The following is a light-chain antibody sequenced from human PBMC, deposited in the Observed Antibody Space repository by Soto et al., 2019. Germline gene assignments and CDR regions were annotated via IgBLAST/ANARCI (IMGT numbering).Light chain of an antibody. CDR3: QQFGSPPPVYS. CDR1: QSINSNF. J-gene: IGKJ2*01. CDR2: GAS. Sequence: EIVLTQSPGTLSLSPGERATLSCRASQSINSNFVAWYQQKPGQAPRLLIYGASSRATGIPDMFSGSGSGTDFTLTISRLEPEDFAVYYCQQFGSPPPVYSFGLGTKLEIE. V-gene: IGKV3-20*01.